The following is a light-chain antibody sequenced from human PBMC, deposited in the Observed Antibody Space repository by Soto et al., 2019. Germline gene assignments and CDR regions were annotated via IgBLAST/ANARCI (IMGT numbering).Light chain of an antibody. Sequence: EIVMTQSPATLSVSPGERATLSCGASQSISSNLAWYQQKPGQAPRLLIYGASSRATGIPDRFSGGGSGTDFTLTISRLEPEDFAVYYCQQYGTSPQTFGQGTKVDI. V-gene: IGKV3-20*01. J-gene: IGKJ1*01. CDR2: GAS. CDR3: QQYGTSPQT. CDR1: QSISSN.